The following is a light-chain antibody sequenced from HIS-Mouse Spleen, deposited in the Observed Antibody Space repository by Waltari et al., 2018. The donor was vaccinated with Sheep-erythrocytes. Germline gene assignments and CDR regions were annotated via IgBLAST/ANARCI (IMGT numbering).Light chain of an antibody. V-gene: IGLV2-11*01. CDR1: SSDVGGYNY. CDR2: DVS. CDR3: CSYAGSYNHV. Sequence: QSALTQPRSVSGSPGQSVTISCTGTSSDVGGYNYVSWYQQHPGKAPKLMIYDVSKRPSGVPYRSSGSKTGNTASLTISGLQAEHEADYYCCSYAGSYNHVFATGTKVTVL. J-gene: IGLJ1*01.